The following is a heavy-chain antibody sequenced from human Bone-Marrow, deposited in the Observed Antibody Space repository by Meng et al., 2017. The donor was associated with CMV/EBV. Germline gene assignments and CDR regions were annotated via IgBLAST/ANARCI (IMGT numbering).Heavy chain of an antibody. CDR2: LSYGGSI. Sequence: SETLSLTCTVSSASISSISYFWDWILQSPGKGLEWIGSLSYGGSIYYNSSLKSRFAISVDMSKNQCTLRVRSVTAADTAVYYCAKIFPCDYYKYTMDVWGQGTTVTVSS. V-gene: IGHV4-39*06. CDR1: SASISSISYF. D-gene: IGHD3-3*01. CDR3: AKIFPCDYYKYTMDV. J-gene: IGHJ6*02.